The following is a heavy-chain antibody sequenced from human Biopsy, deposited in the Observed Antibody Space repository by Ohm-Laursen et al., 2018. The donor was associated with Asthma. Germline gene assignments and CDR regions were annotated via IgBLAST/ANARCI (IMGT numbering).Heavy chain of an antibody. D-gene: IGHD6-13*01. J-gene: IGHJ3*01. Sequence: GTLSLTCTVSGGSMSSSSYYWGWIRQPPGKGLEWVGSIHKNGIGYYKSSLKSRLTISVDTSKNQFSLKVTSVTAADTAVYYCARQKLAAAEGPFDLWGQGTMVTVSS. CDR2: IHKNGIG. CDR1: GGSMSSSSYY. V-gene: IGHV4-39*01. CDR3: ARQKLAAAEGPFDL.